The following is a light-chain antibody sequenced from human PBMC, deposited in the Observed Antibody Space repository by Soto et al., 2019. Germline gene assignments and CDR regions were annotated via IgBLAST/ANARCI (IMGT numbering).Light chain of an antibody. CDR2: HAS. V-gene: IGKV1-5*01. CDR3: QHYNSYPWT. J-gene: IGKJ1*01. CDR1: QTINNW. Sequence: DIQMTQSPSTLSGSIGDRVTITCRASQTINNWLAWYQQKPGKAPNLLIYHASNLETGVPSRFSGSAFGTEFTLTINSLQPDDFATYYCQHYNSYPWTFGQGTKVEIK.